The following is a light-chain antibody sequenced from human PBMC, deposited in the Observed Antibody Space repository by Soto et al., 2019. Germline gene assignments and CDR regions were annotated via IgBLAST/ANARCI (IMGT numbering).Light chain of an antibody. J-gene: IGKJ1*01. CDR3: QQYNNWPPT. Sequence: EIVLTQSPGTLSLPPGERATLSCRASQSVSSSYLAWYQQKPGQAPRLLIYGASTRATGIPARFSGSGSGTEFTLTISSLQSEDFAVYYCQQYNNWPPTFGQGTKVDIK. CDR2: GAS. CDR1: QSVSSSY. V-gene: IGKV3-15*01.